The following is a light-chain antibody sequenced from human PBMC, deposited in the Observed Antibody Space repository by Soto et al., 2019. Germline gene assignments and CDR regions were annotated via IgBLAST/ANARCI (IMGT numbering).Light chain of an antibody. CDR3: QQRINWPPLT. CDR1: QRVSSY. CDR2: EAS. V-gene: IGKV3-11*01. Sequence: EIVLTQSPATLSLSPGEKATLSCRASQRVSSYLAWYQQNPGQGPSLLIYEASNRPPGIPARFSGSGSGTDFTLTISSLEPEDFAVYYCQQRINWPPLTFGGGTKVEIK. J-gene: IGKJ4*01.